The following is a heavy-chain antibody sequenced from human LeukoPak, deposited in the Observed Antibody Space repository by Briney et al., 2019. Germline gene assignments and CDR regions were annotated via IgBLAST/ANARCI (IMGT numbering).Heavy chain of an antibody. J-gene: IGHJ4*02. V-gene: IGHV1-8*01. D-gene: IGHD2-15*01. CDR1: GYTFTSYD. CDR2: MNPNSGNT. CDR3: ARWGYCSGGSCEPRGLDY. Sequence: GASVKVSCKASGYTFTSYDINWVRQATGQGLEWMGWMNPNSGNTGYAQKFQGRVTMTRNTSISTAYMELSSLRSEDTAVYYCARWGYCSGGSCEPRGLDYWGQGTLVTVSS.